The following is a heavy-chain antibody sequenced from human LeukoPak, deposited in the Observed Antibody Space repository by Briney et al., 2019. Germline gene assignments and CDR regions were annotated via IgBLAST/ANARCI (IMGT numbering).Heavy chain of an antibody. J-gene: IGHJ4*02. CDR3: AKDPMVRGVIN. Sequence: WGSLRLSCAASGFTFSSYAMSWVRQAPGKGLEWVSAISGSGGSTYYADSVKGRFTISRDNSKNTLYLQMNSLRAEDTAVYYCAKDPMVRGVINWGQGTLVTVSS. V-gene: IGHV3-23*01. CDR2: ISGSGGST. CDR1: GFTFSSYA. D-gene: IGHD3-10*01.